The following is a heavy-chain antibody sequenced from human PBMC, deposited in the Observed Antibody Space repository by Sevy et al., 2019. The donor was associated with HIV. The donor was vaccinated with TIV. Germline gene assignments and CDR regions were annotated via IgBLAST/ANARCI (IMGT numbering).Heavy chain of an antibody. CDR3: ARDRGSSGWYPFDY. Sequence: SETLSLTCTVSGGSVSSGSYYWSWIRQPPGKGLEWIGYIYYSGSTNYNPSLKSRVTISVDTSKNQFSLKLSSVTAADTAVYYCARDRGSSGWYPFDYWGQGTVVTVSS. J-gene: IGHJ4*02. CDR1: GGSVSSGSYY. V-gene: IGHV4-61*01. D-gene: IGHD6-19*01. CDR2: IYYSGST.